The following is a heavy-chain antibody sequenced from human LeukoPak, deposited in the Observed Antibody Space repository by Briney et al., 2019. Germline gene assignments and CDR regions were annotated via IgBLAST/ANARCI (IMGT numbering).Heavy chain of an antibody. Sequence: GGSLTLSCAACGFSLNNDEMRWVPEAPGKRLEWVSVIISSSGSTFYADSVKGRFTISRDNSKNTLYLQMNSLRDEDTAVYYCAKGGYYYVEIGYFDFWRQGTLVSVSS. CDR1: GFSLNNDE. CDR2: IISSSGST. J-gene: IGHJ4*02. CDR3: AKGGYYYVEIGYFDF. D-gene: IGHD5-12*01. V-gene: IGHV3-23*01.